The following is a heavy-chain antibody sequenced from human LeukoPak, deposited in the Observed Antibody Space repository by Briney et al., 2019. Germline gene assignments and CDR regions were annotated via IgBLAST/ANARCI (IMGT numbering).Heavy chain of an antibody. CDR2: IYWDDDK. Sequence: SGPTLVNPTQTLTLTCTFSGFSLNTSGVGVGWIRQPPGKALEWLALIYWDDDKRYSPSLKSRLTITKDTSKNQVVLTMTNMDPEDTATYYCAHSPPYYDILTGYLEGHYFDYWGQGTLVTVSS. CDR1: GFSLNTSGVG. J-gene: IGHJ4*02. CDR3: AHSPPYYDILTGYLEGHYFDY. D-gene: IGHD3-9*01. V-gene: IGHV2-5*02.